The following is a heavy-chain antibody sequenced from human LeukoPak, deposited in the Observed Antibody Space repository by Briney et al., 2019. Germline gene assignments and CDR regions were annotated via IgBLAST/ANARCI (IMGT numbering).Heavy chain of an antibody. CDR3: ARLISSSWYHEVLLGRDY. V-gene: IGHV4-34*01. D-gene: IGHD6-13*01. J-gene: IGHJ4*02. CDR1: SESFSGYF. CDR2: INYSGST. Sequence: SETLSLTCAIYSESFSGYFWSWIRQPPGKGLEWIGEINYSGSTNYNPSLKSRVTISVDTSKNQFSLKLSSVTAADTAVYYCARLISSSWYHEVLLGRDYWGQGTLVTVSS.